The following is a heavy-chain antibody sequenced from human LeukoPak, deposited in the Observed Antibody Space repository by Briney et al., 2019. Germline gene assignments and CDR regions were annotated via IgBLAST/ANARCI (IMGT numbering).Heavy chain of an antibody. CDR2: IYYSGST. D-gene: IGHD5-18*01. V-gene: IGHV4-30-4*08. CDR1: GGSFSGYH. CDR3: ARVTGDAFDI. Sequence: PSETLSLTCAVYGGSFSGYHWSWIRQPPGKGLEWIGYIYYSGSTYYNPSLKSRVTISVDTSKNQFSLKLSSVTAADTAVYYCARVTGDAFDIWGQGTMVTVSS. J-gene: IGHJ3*02.